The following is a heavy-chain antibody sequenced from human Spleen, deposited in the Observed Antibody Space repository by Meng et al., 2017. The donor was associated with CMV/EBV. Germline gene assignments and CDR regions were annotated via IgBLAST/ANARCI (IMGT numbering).Heavy chain of an antibody. J-gene: IGHJ4*02. Sequence: SLKISCAASGFSFDDYGMHWVRQSPGKGLEWVSGITWNSDSIGYADSVKGRFTISRDNAKNSLYLQMTNLRPEDTAFYYCVAQPGSSSYRAPPRHYWGQGTLVTVSS. V-gene: IGHV3-9*01. CDR3: VAQPGSSSYRAPPRHY. CDR2: ITWNSDSI. CDR1: GFSFDDYG. D-gene: IGHD6-13*01.